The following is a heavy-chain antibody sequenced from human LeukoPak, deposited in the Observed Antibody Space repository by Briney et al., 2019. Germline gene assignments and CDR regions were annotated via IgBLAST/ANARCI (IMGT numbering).Heavy chain of an antibody. J-gene: IGHJ4*02. CDR2: IYYSGST. CDR3: ASIVVVTAAIDY. D-gene: IGHD2-21*02. Sequence: SETLSLTCAVSGRSISSADYYWSWIRQSPGKGLEWIGFIYYSGSTYYNPSLKSRVTISVDTSKNQFSLKLRSVTAADTAVYYCASIVVVTAAIDYWDQETLVTVSS. CDR1: GRSISSADYY. V-gene: IGHV4-30-4*01.